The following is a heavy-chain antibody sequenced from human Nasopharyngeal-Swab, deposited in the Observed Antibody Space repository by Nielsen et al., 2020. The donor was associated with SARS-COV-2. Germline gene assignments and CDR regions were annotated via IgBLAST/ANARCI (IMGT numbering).Heavy chain of an antibody. CDR1: GGSISSSSYY. CDR2: IYYSGST. J-gene: IGHJ6*02. Sequence: SETLSLTCTVSGGSISSSSYYWGWIRQPPGKGLEWIGSIYYSGSTYYNPSLKSRVTISVDTSKNQFSLKLSSVTAADTAVYYCARRGGDIVVVPADGTYYYYGMDVWGQGTTVTVSS. V-gene: IGHV4-39*01. D-gene: IGHD2-2*01. CDR3: ARRGGDIVVVPADGTYYYYGMDV.